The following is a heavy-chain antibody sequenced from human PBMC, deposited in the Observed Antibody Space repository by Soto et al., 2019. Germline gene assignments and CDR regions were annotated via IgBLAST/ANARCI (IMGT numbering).Heavy chain of an antibody. J-gene: IGHJ3*02. V-gene: IGHV4-59*08. D-gene: IGHD4-17*01. Sequence: SETLSLTCTVSGGSISSYYWSWIRQPPGKGLEWIGYIYYSGSTNYNPSLKSRVTISVDTSKNQFSLKLSSVTAADTAVHYCARLPSTVTTNDAFDIWGQGTMVTVSS. CDR3: ARLPSTVTTNDAFDI. CDR2: IYYSGST. CDR1: GGSISSYY.